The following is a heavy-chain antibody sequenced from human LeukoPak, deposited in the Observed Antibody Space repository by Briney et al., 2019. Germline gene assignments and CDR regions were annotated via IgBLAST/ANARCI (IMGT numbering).Heavy chain of an antibody. V-gene: IGHV3-73*01. CDR1: GFTFSGSA. J-gene: IGHJ6*03. CDR2: IRSKANSYAT. Sequence: GGSLKLSCAASGFTFSGSAMHWVRQASGKGLEWVGRIRSKANSYATAYAASVKGRFTISRDDSKNTAYLQMNSLKTEDTAVYYCTTSRDILTGYYPLTGYYYYMAVWGKGTTVTVSS. CDR3: TTSRDILTGYYPLTGYYYYMAV. D-gene: IGHD3-9*01.